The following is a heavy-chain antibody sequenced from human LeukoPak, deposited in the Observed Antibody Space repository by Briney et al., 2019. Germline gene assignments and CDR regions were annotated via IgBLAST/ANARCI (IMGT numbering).Heavy chain of an antibody. Sequence: TPSETLSLTCTVSGGSISSYYWSWIRQPPGKGLEWVGYIYYSGSTNYNPSLKSRVTISVDTSKNQFSLKLSSVTAADTAVYYCARDLSSSWHSYYYSGMDVWGQGTTVTVSS. V-gene: IGHV4-59*12. D-gene: IGHD6-13*01. CDR3: ARDLSSSWHSYYYSGMDV. CDR1: GGSISSYY. CDR2: IYYSGST. J-gene: IGHJ6*02.